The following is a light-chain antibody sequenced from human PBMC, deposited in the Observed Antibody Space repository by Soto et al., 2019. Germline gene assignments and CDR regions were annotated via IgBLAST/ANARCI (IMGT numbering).Light chain of an antibody. CDR2: TAS. J-gene: IGKJ1*01. Sequence: DIQMTQSPSSVSASVGDRVTITCRASQGISSWLVWYQQKPGKAPKLLIYTASSLQSGVPSRFSGSGSGTDFTLTISSLQPEDFATYYCQQANSFPWTFGQGTQVEIK. CDR3: QQANSFPWT. CDR1: QGISSW. V-gene: IGKV1-12*01.